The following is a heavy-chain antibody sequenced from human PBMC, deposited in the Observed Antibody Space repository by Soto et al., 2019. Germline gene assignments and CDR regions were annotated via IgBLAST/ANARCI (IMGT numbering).Heavy chain of an antibody. J-gene: IGHJ4*02. D-gene: IGHD5-18*01. CDR2: ISASGYTT. Sequence: XGSLILSCAASSFSFSNYAMTWVRQAPGKGLEWVSTISASGYTTDYADSVKGRFTISRDNSKNTLNLQMNSLRAEDTAVYYCAIDVSGYYYETDYWGQGTLVTVSS. CDR1: SFSFSNYA. CDR3: AIDVSGYYYETDY. V-gene: IGHV3-23*01.